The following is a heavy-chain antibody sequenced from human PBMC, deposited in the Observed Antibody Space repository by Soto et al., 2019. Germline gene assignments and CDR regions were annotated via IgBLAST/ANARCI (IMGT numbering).Heavy chain of an antibody. V-gene: IGHV3-23*01. CDR2: ISGSSDGT. J-gene: IGHJ4*02. Sequence: GGSLRLSCAASGFTFSNFVMSWVRQAPGKGLEWVSAISGSSDGTYYADSVKGRFTISRDNSKNTLYLQMSSLRAEDTAVYYCAKDGGLSIAAAGSGYDYWGQGTLVTVSS. CDR1: GFTFSNFV. CDR3: AKDGGLSIAAAGSGYDY. D-gene: IGHD6-13*01.